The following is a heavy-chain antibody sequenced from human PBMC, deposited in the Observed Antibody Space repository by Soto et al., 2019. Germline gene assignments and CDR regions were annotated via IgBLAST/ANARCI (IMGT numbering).Heavy chain of an antibody. D-gene: IGHD4-17*01. Sequence: SVKVSCKASGGTFSSYAISWVRQAPGQGLEWMGGIIPIFGTANYAQKFQGRVTITADKSTSTAYMELSSLRSEDTAVYYCAREGVYGGNSVKYFDYWGQRTLVTVSS. J-gene: IGHJ4*02. CDR3: AREGVYGGNSVKYFDY. CDR1: GGTFSSYA. V-gene: IGHV1-69*06. CDR2: IIPIFGTA.